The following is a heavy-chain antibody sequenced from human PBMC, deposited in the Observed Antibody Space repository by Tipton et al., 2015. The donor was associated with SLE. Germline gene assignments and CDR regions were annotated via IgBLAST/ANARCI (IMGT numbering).Heavy chain of an antibody. CDR2: IYYSGST. CDR3: ASRGDWFDS. CDR1: GGSISSHY. Sequence: TLSLTCTVSGGSISSHYWSWIRQPPGKGLEWIGYIYYSGSTNYNPSLKSRVTISVDTSKNQFSLKLSSVTAADTAVYYCASRGDWFDSWGQGTLVTVSS. V-gene: IGHV4-59*11. J-gene: IGHJ5*01. D-gene: IGHD3-10*01.